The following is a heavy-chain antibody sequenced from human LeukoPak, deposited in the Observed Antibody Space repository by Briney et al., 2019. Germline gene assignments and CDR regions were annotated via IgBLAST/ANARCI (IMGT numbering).Heavy chain of an antibody. CDR3: AKAEIHYYGSGSYHDY. CDR2: ISGSGDNT. D-gene: IGHD3-10*01. V-gene: IGHV3-23*01. CDR1: GFIFSSYA. J-gene: IGHJ4*02. Sequence: GGSLRLSCAASGFIFSSYAMTWVRQAPGKGLEWVSAISGSGDNTYYADSVKGRFTISRDNSKNTLYLQMNSLRAEDTAVYYCAKAEIHYYGSGSYHDYWGQGTLVTVSS.